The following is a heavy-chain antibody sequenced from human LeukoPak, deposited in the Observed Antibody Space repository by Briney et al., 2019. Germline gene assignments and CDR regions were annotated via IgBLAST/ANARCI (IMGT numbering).Heavy chain of an antibody. CDR1: GYTLTSYY. V-gene: IGHV1-2*02. CDR2: INPNSGGT. CDR3: ARELAYSSSSDWFDP. J-gene: IGHJ5*02. D-gene: IGHD6-6*01. Sequence: ASVKVSCKAFGYTLTSYYVHWVRQAPGQGLEWMGWINPNSGGTNYAQKFQGRVTMTRDTSISTAYMELSRLRSDDTAVYYCARELAYSSSSDWFDPWGQGTLVTVSS.